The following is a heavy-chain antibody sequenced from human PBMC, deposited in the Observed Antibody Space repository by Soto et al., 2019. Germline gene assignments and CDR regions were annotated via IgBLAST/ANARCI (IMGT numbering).Heavy chain of an antibody. D-gene: IGHD3-3*01. Sequence: SETLSLTCTVSGSSISSGDYYWSWIRQPPGKGLEWIGYIYYSGSTYYNPSLKSRVTISVDTSKNQFSLKLSSVTAADTAVYYCARDFWSAPRAFDIWGQGTMVTVSS. CDR3: ARDFWSAPRAFDI. CDR1: GSSISSGDYY. CDR2: IYYSGST. J-gene: IGHJ3*02. V-gene: IGHV4-30-4*01.